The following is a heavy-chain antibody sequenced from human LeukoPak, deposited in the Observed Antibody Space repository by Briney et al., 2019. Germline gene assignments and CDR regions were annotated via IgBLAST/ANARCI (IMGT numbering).Heavy chain of an antibody. D-gene: IGHD2-15*01. CDR1: GGSISSDLDY. J-gene: IGHJ3*02. CDR2: ISSSGTT. Sequence: PSETLSLTCTVAGGSISSDLDYWGWIRQPPGKGLEWIGSISSSGTTYYNPSLQSRITISVDVSKNHFSLKLISVTAADTAVYYCARDRGIYSPPAFDMWGQGTMATVSS. V-gene: IGHV4-39*07. CDR3: ARDRGIYSPPAFDM.